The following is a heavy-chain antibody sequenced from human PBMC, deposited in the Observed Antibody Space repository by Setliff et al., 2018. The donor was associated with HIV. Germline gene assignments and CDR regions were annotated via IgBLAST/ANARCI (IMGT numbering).Heavy chain of an antibody. V-gene: IGHV1-18*01. J-gene: IGHJ3*01. CDR2: ISGLNGNT. CDR3: ARVPYRSAWFSGGHNPFDV. D-gene: IGHD6-19*01. CDR1: GYSFARYG. Sequence: ASVKVSCKASGYSFARYGLSWVRQAPGQGLEWMGWISGLNGNTKYAQSFQDRVAMTTETATSTAYMEMRSLRSDDTAVYFCARVPYRSAWFSGGHNPFDVWGQGTKVTVSS.